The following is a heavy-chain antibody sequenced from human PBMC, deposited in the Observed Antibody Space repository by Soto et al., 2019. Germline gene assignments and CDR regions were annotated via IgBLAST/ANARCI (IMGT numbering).Heavy chain of an antibody. CDR2: INPNTGGT. CDR1: GYTFTGYN. V-gene: IGHV1-2*02. J-gene: IGHJ6*02. CDR3: ARDTVDHYDTRSIYYYYRMDV. Sequence: QVQLVQSGAEVKKPGASVKVSCKASGYTFTGYNIHWMRQAPGQGLEWMGWINPNTGGTNYAQKFQGRVTMTRDTSLSTAHLELSRLTSGDTAVYHCARDTVDHYDTRSIYYYYRMDVWGQGTTVTVSS. D-gene: IGHD3-22*01.